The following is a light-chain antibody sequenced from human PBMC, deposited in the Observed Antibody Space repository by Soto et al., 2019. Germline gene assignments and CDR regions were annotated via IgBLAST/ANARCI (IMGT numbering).Light chain of an antibody. CDR3: LQDYNYHRT. CDR2: AAS. CDR1: QGIRQD. J-gene: IGKJ1*01. V-gene: IGKV1-6*01. Sequence: IQTTQSPASLSASVRARVTITVRASQGIRQDLGWYQVKPGKAPKLLIYAASTLQSGVPSRFSGSASGTDFTLTISSLQPEDFATYYCLQDYNYHRTFGQGTKVDIK.